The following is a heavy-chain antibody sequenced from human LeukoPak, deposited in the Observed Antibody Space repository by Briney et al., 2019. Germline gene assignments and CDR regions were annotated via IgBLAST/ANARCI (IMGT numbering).Heavy chain of an antibody. Sequence: GGSLRLSCAASGFTFSNAWMSWVRQAPGKGLEWVGRIKSKTDGGTTDYAAPVKGRFTISRDDSKNTLYLQMNSLKTEDTAVYYCTTDVAGYDFWSGYPNYSGQGTLVTVSS. D-gene: IGHD3-3*01. J-gene: IGHJ4*02. CDR1: GFTFSNAW. CDR2: IKSKTDGGTT. CDR3: TTDVAGYDFWSGYPNY. V-gene: IGHV3-15*01.